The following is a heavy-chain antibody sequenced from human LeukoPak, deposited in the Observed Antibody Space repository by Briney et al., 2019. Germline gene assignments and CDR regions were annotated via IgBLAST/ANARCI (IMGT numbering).Heavy chain of an antibody. D-gene: IGHD3-22*01. CDR2: IYYSGST. V-gene: IGHV4-59*01. CDR1: GGSISSYY. Sequence: SETLSLTCTVSGGSISSYYWSWIRQPPGKGLEWIGYIYYSGSTNYNPSLKSRVTISVDTSKNQFSLKLSSVTAADTAVYYCLGSGYPRGAFDIWGQGTMVTVSS. J-gene: IGHJ3*02. CDR3: LGSGYPRGAFDI.